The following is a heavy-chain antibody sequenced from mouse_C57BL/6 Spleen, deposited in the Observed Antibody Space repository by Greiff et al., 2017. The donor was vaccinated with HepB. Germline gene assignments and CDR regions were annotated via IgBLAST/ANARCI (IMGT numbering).Heavy chain of an antibody. V-gene: IGHV1-50*01. CDR1: GYTFTSYW. CDR2: IDPSDSYT. Sequence: VQLQQPGAELVKPGASVKLSCKASGYTFTSYWMQWVKQRPGQGLEWIGEIDPSDSYTNYNQKFKGKATLTVDTSSSTAYMQLSSLTSGDSAVYYWARWDYDKGFAYWGQGTLVTVSA. D-gene: IGHD2-4*01. J-gene: IGHJ3*01. CDR3: ARWDYDKGFAY.